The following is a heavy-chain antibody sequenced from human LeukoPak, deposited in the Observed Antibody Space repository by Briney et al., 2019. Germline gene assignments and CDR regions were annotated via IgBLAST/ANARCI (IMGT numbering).Heavy chain of an antibody. V-gene: IGHV3-30*04. Sequence: GGSLRLSWAASGFTFSSYAMHGVRQAPGKGLEWVAVISYDGSNKYYADSVKGRFTISRDNSKNTLYLQMNSLRAEDTAVYYCAREYQDSSGWSFDYWGQGTLVTVSS. CDR2: ISYDGSNK. CDR3: AREYQDSSGWSFDY. CDR1: GFTFSSYA. J-gene: IGHJ4*02. D-gene: IGHD6-19*01.